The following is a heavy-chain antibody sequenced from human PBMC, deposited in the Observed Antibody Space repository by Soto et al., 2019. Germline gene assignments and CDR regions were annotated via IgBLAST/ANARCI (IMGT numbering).Heavy chain of an antibody. V-gene: IGHV4-39*01. D-gene: IGHD3-10*01. CDR3: ATLWGQD. J-gene: IGHJ4*02. Sequence: PSETLSLTCTVSVGSISGSSYYWGWIRQPPGKGLEWIGSIYYSGSTYYNPSLKSRVTISVDTSKNQFSLKLSSVTAADTAVYYCATLWGQDWGQGTLVTVSS. CDR1: VGSISGSSYY. CDR2: IYYSGST.